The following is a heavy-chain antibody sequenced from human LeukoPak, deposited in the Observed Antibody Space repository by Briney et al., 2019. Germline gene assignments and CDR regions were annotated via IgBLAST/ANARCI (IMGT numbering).Heavy chain of an antibody. CDR3: ARRQAGTSWRDY. V-gene: IGHV4-39*01. D-gene: IGHD6-13*01. CDR2: IYYSGST. J-gene: IGHJ4*02. CDR1: DGSTSSSSYY. Sequence: SETLSLTCTVSDGSTSSSSYYWGWIRQPPGKGLEWIGNIYYSGSTYYNPSLKSRVTISADTSKNQFSLKLSSVTAADTAVYYCARRQAGTSWRDYWGQGTLVTVSS.